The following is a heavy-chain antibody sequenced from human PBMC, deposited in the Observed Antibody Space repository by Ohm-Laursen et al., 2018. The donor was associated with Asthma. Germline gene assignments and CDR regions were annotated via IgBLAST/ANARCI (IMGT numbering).Heavy chain of an antibody. CDR1: GGTFSSYA. J-gene: IGHJ6*02. Sequence: GSSVKVSCKASGGTFSSYAISWVRQAPGQGLEWMGGIIPIFGTANYAQKFQGRVTITADESTSTAYMELSSLRAEDTAVYYCAKDRGGGFSVAGYYYYYFGMDVWGQGTTVTVSS. CDR3: AKDRGGGFSVAGYYYYYFGMDV. V-gene: IGHV1-69*01. CDR2: IIPIFGTA. D-gene: IGHD6-19*01.